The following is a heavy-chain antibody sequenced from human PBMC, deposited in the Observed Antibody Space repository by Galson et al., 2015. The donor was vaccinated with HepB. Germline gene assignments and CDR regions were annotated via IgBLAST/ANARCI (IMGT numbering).Heavy chain of an antibody. D-gene: IGHD6-13*01. Sequence: SVKVSCKASGYTFTSYAMHWVRQAPGQRLEWMGWINAGNGNTKYSQKFQGRVTITRDTSASTAYMELSSLRSEDTAVYYCARDTPQYSSSWKTNYYFDYWGQGTLVTVSS. CDR3: ARDTPQYSSSWKTNYYFDY. CDR1: GYTFTSYA. CDR2: INAGNGNT. J-gene: IGHJ4*02. V-gene: IGHV1-3*01.